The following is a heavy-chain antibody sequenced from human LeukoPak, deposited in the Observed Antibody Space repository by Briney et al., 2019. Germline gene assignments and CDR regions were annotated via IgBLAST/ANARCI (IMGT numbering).Heavy chain of an antibody. V-gene: IGHV3-11*01. CDR1: GFTFSDYY. CDR3: ATSYSYATW. D-gene: IGHD3-10*01. J-gene: IGHJ4*02. CDR2: ISSGAYTI. Sequence: GGSLRLSCAASGFTFSDYYMSWIRQAPEKGLEWISYISSGAYTIYYADSVKGRFTISRNNAKNSLYLQMDSLRAEDTAIYYCATSYSYATWWGQGTLVTVSS.